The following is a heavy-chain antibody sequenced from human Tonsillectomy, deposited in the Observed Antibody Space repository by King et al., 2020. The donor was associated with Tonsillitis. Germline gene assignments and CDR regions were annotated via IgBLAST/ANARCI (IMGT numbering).Heavy chain of an antibody. J-gene: IGHJ6*02. Sequence: ITLQESGPVLGKPTETLTLTCTVSGFSLSNGRMGVRWIRQPPGKALEWLAHMFSNDEKSYSTSLKSRLTISKDTSKSQVVLTLTDMDPVDTATYFCARIGPYCSGGNCYYGTYHYYFGMDVWGQGTTVTVSS. V-gene: IGHV2-26*01. CDR3: ARIGPYCSGGNCYYGTYHYYFGMDV. CDR2: MFSNDEK. D-gene: IGHD2-15*01. CDR1: GFSLSNGRMG.